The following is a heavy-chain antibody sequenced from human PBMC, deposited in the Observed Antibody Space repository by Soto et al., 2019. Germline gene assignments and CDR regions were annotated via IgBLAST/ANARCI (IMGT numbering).Heavy chain of an antibody. Sequence: GGSLRLSCAASGFTFSSYAMSWVRQAPGKGLEWVSAISGSGGSTYYADSVKGRFTISRDNSKNTLYLQMNSLRAEDTAVYYCAKXPTPYSSSWYVPNWFDPWGQGTLVTVSS. V-gene: IGHV3-23*01. D-gene: IGHD6-13*01. CDR1: GFTFSSYA. CDR3: AKXPTPYSSSWYVPNWFDP. CDR2: ISGSGGST. J-gene: IGHJ5*01.